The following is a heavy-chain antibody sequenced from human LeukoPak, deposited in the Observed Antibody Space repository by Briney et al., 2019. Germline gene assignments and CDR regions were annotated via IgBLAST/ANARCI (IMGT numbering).Heavy chain of an antibody. CDR3: ARDRELAVAGTLGYDY. J-gene: IGHJ4*02. CDR1: GFSFSTSGMC. Sequence: SGPTLVKPTQTLTLTCTFSGFSFSTSGMCVSWIRQPPGKALEWLARNDWDDDKYYRTALKTRLTISKDTSKNQVVLTMTNMDPVDTATYYCARDRELAVAGTLGYDYWGQGTLVTVSS. D-gene: IGHD6-19*01. V-gene: IGHV2-70*11. CDR2: NDWDDDK.